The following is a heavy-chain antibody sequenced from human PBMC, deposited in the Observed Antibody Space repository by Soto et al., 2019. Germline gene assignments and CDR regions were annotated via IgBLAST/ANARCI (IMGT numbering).Heavy chain of an antibody. J-gene: IGHJ4*02. D-gene: IGHD4-17*01. V-gene: IGHV3-30*18. CDR3: AKGYGDYYFDY. CDR1: GSTFSSYG. CDR2: ISYDGSNK. Sequence: GGSLRLSCAASGSTFSSYGMHWVRQAPGKGLEWVAVISYDGSNKYYADSVKGRFTIPRDNSKNTLYLQMNSLRAEDTAVYYCAKGYGDYYFDYWGQGTLVTVSS.